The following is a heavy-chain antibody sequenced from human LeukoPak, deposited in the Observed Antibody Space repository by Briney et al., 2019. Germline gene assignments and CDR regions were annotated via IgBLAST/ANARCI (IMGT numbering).Heavy chain of an antibody. V-gene: IGHV1-46*01. CDR3: ARYWYYYDSSGYYYDY. J-gene: IGHJ4*02. CDR2: IYPRDGST. D-gene: IGHD3-22*01. Sequence: ASVKVSCKASGYTFTSNYIHWVRQAPGQGLEWMGMIYPRDGSTSYAQKFQGRVTVTRDTSTSTAYMELSSLRSEDTAVYYCARYWYYYDSSGYYYDYWGQGTLVTVSS. CDR1: GYTFTSNY.